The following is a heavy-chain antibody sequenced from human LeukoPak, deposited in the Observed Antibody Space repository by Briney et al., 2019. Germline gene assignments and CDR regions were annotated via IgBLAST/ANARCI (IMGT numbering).Heavy chain of an antibody. CDR1: GGSIAYGGYY. V-gene: IGHV4-31*03. J-gene: IGHJ5*02. CDR2: IFTSGTT. Sequence: PSETLSLTCTVSGGSIAYGGYYWTWIRQHPVKGLEWIGYIFTSGTTNYNSSLKGRVSISLDTSKNQSSLNLTSVTAADTAIYFCARDQSGTYRDKWFDPWGQGSLVTVSS. D-gene: IGHD1-26*01. CDR3: ARDQSGTYRDKWFDP.